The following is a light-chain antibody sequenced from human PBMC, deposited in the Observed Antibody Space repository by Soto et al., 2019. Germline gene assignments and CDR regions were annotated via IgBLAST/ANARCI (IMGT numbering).Light chain of an antibody. V-gene: IGKV3-11*01. CDR3: QQRSNWPRT. CDR1: QSVSSY. J-gene: IGKJ1*01. Sequence: NVLTQSPATLSLSPGERATLSCRASQSVSSYLAWYQQKPGQAPRLLIYDASNRATGIPARFSGSGSGTDFTLTISSLEPEDFAVYYCQQRSNWPRTFGQGTKVDIK. CDR2: DAS.